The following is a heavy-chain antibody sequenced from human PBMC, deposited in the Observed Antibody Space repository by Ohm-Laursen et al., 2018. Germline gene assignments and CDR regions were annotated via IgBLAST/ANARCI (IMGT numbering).Heavy chain of an antibody. CDR3: AARGSGYL. CDR1: GFIFSNYA. D-gene: IGHD3-22*01. V-gene: IGHV3-23*01. CDR2: IGGSGGQI. Sequence: GSLRLSCSASGFIFSNYAMSWVRQAPGKGPEWVSTIGGSGGQISYADTVKGRFTISRDNSKDTLYLQMNSLRAEDAAAYYCAARGSGYLWGQGTLVTVSS. J-gene: IGHJ4*02.